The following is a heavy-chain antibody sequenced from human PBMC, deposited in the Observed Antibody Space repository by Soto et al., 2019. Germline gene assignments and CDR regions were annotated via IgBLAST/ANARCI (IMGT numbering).Heavy chain of an antibody. D-gene: IGHD6-13*01. CDR2: ISSSSSYI. V-gene: IGHV3-21*01. J-gene: IGHJ4*02. CDR1: GFTFSSYS. CDR3: ARGAAAGTRASTLGY. Sequence: NPGGSLRLSCAASGFTFSSYSMNWVRQAPGKGLEWVSSISSSSSYIYYADSVKGRFTISRDNAKNSLYLQMNSLRAEDTAVYYCARGAAAGTRASTLGYWGQGTLVTVSS.